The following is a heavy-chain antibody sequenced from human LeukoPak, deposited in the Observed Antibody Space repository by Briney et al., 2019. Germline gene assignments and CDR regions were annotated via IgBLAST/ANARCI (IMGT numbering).Heavy chain of an antibody. D-gene: IGHD1-26*01. V-gene: IGHV5-51*01. CDR1: GYTFTSYW. J-gene: IGHJ4*02. CDR2: IYPGDSDT. Sequence: GASVKASCKASGYTFTSYWIGWLRQLPGKGLEWMGIIYPGDSDTRYSPSFQGQVTISADKSISTAYLQWSSLKASDTAMYFCARFAVGSYYYFDYWGQGTLVTVSS. CDR3: ARFAVGSYYYFDY.